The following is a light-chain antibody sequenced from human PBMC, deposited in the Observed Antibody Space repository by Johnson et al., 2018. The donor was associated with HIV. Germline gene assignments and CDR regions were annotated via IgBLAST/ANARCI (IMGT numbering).Light chain of an antibody. CDR3: GTWDSSLSAYV. CDR2: ENN. CDR1: SSNIVNNY. Sequence: QSVLTQPPSVSAAPGQKVTISCSGSSSNIVNNYVSWYQQLPGTAPKLLIYENNKRPSGIPDRFSGSKSGTSATLAITGLQPGDEADYYCGTWDSSLSAYVFGTGTQVTVL. J-gene: IGLJ1*01. V-gene: IGLV1-51*02.